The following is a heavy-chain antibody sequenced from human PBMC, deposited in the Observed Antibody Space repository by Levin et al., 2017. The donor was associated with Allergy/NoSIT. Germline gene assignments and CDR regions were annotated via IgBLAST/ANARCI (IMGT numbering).Heavy chain of an antibody. CDR2: IYYSGST. D-gene: IGHD6-13*01. V-gene: IGHV4-28*01. Sequence: SSETLSLTCAVSGYSISSSNWWGWIRQPPGKGLECIGYIYYSGSTYYNPSLKSRVTMSVDTSKNQFSLKLSSVTAVDTAVYYCASNTQGGIWGQGTTVTVSS. J-gene: IGHJ6*02. CDR3: ASNTQGGI. CDR1: GYSISSSNW.